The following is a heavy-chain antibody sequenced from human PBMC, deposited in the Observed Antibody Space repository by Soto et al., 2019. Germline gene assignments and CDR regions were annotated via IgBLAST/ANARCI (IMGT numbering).Heavy chain of an antibody. J-gene: IGHJ6*02. Sequence: EVQLVESGGGLVKPGGSLRLSCAASGFTFSSYSMNWVRQAPGKGLEWVSSISSSSSYIYYADSVKGRFTISRDNAKNSLYLQMNSLRAEDTAVYYCARDLSAPTRYYYYYGMDVWGQGTTVTVSS. CDR3: ARDLSAPTRYYYYYGMDV. CDR2: ISSSSSYI. V-gene: IGHV3-21*01. CDR1: GFTFSSYS.